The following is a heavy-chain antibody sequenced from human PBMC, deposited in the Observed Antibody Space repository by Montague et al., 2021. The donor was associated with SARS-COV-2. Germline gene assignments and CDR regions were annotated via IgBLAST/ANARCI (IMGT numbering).Heavy chain of an antibody. V-gene: IGHV3-13*01. CDR2: IGAAGDT. CDR3: ARGYYDSSGYFNWFDP. Sequence: SLRLSCAASGFTFGSYDMHWVRQATGKGLEWVSAIGAAGDTYYPGSVKGRFTISRENAKNSLYLQMNSLRAGDTAVYYCARGYYDSSGYFNWFDPWGQGNLVTVSS. D-gene: IGHD3-22*01. CDR1: GFTFGSYD. J-gene: IGHJ5*02.